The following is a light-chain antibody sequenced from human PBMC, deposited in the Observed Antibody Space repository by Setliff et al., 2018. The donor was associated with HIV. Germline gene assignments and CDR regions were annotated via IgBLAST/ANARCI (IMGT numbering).Light chain of an antibody. Sequence: QSALAQPASVSGSPGESITIFCIGSSSDIGGYEYVSWYQLHPGRAPKLLIYEVTNRPSGMSIRFSGSKSGNTASLTISGLQGEDEGDYYCSSYTTYSTYVFGTGTKVTVL. J-gene: IGLJ1*01. CDR2: EVT. CDR1: SSDIGGYEY. V-gene: IGLV2-14*01. CDR3: SSYTTYSTYV.